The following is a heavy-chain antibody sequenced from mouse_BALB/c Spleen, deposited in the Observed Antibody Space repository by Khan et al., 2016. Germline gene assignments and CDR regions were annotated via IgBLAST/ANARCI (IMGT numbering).Heavy chain of an antibody. CDR3: ARKGLYYDMAY. V-gene: IGHV5-9-4*01. CDR1: GFTFSSYA. J-gene: IGHJ3*01. Sequence: EVELVESGGGLVKPGGSLKLSCAASGFTFSSYAMSWVRQSPEKRLEWVAEISSGGSYTYYPDTVTGRFTISRDNAKNTLYLEMSSLRSEDTSMYYCARKGLYYDMAYWGQGTLVTVPA. CDR2: ISSGGSYT. D-gene: IGHD1-1*01.